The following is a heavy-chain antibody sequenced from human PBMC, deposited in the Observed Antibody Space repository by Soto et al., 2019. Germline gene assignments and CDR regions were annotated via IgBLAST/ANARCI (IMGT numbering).Heavy chain of an antibody. V-gene: IGHV1-69*13. Sequence: ASVKVSCKASGGTFSSYAISWVRQAPGQGLEWMGGIIPIFGTANYAQKFQGRVTITADESTSTAYMELSSLRSEDTAVYYCARSPTSYYYYGMDVWGQGTTVTVSS. J-gene: IGHJ6*02. CDR2: IIPIFGTA. CDR3: ARSPTSYYYYGMDV. D-gene: IGHD4-17*01. CDR1: GGTFSSYA.